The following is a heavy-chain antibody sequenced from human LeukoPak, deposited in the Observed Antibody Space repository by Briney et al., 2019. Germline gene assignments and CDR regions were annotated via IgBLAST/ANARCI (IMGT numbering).Heavy chain of an antibody. Sequence: PGRSLRLSCTASGFTFGDYAMSWVRQAPGKGLEWVGFIRSKAYGGTTEYAASVKGRFTISRDDSKSIAYLQMNSLKTEDTAVYYCIKYGSGPDVWGQGTTVTVSS. CDR1: GFTFGDYA. D-gene: IGHD3-10*01. CDR3: IKYGSGPDV. V-gene: IGHV3-49*04. CDR2: IRSKAYGGTT. J-gene: IGHJ6*02.